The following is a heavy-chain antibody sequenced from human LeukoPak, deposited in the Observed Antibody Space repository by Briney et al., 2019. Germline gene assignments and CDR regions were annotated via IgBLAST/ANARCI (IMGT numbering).Heavy chain of an antibody. J-gene: IGHJ6*02. CDR2: MNPNSGNT. CDR3: ARGNYDFWSGYYPLTYYYYYGMDV. CDR1: GYTFTSYD. Sequence: GASVKVSCKASGYTFTSYDINWVRQATGQGLEWMGWMNPNSGNTGYAQKFQGRVTMTRNTSISTAYMELSSLRSEDTAVYYCARGNYDFWSGYYPLTYYYYYGMDVWGQGTTVTVSS. V-gene: IGHV1-8*01. D-gene: IGHD3-3*01.